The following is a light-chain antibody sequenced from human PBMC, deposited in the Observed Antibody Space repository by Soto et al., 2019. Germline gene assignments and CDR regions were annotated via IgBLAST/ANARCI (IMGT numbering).Light chain of an antibody. V-gene: IGLV1-40*01. CDR1: SSNIGPGFD. CDR3: QSYDNSLSGVV. Sequence: QLVLTQPPSVSGAPGQRVTISCTGSSSNIGPGFDVHWYQQLPGTAPKLLIYANNNRPSGVSDRFSASKSGTSASLAITGLQAEDEADYYCQSYDNSLSGVVFGGGTKLTVL. J-gene: IGLJ2*01. CDR2: ANN.